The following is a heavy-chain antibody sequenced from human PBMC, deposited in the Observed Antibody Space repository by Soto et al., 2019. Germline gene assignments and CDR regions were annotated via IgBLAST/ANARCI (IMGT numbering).Heavy chain of an antibody. CDR3: ARDALLWFGGNYYCHGMDV. CDR1: GYTFTSYG. J-gene: IGHJ6*02. D-gene: IGHD3-10*01. CDR2: ISDYNGNT. Sequence: QVQLVQSGAEVKKPGASVKVSCKASGYTFTSYGISWVRQAPGQGLEWMGWISDYNGNTNYAQKLQRRVTMTTDTSTSTAYMELRSLRSDDTAVYYCARDALLWFGGNYYCHGMDVWGQGTTVTVSS. V-gene: IGHV1-18*01.